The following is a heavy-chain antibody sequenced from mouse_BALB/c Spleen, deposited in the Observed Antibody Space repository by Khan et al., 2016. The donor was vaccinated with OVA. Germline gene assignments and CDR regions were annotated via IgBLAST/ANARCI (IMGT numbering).Heavy chain of an antibody. CDR1: GHTFTNFG. V-gene: IGHV9-3-1*01. J-gene: IGHJ4*01. Sequence: QIQLVQSGPELKKPGETVKISCKASGHTFTNFGMNWVKQAPGKGLKWMGWINTYTGEPTYADDFNGRFAFSLDASASTAYLQINSLTNEDTATDYCARPPYVSYAMDNWGQGTSVTVSS. CDR3: ARPPYVSYAMDN. CDR2: INTYTGEP. D-gene: IGHD1-1*01.